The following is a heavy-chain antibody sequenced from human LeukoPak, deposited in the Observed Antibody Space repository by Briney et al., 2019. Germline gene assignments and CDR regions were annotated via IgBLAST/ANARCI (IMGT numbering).Heavy chain of an antibody. CDR1: GGSISSYY. CDR3: AREGGVVVYYYYYYMDV. J-gene: IGHJ6*03. D-gene: IGHD2-15*01. CDR2: IYTSGST. Sequence: SETLSLTCTVSGGSISSYYWSWIRQPAGKGLEWIGRIYTSGSTNYNPSLKSRVTMSVDTSKNQFSLKLSSVTAADTAVYYCAREGGVVVYYYYYYMDVWGKGTTVTVSS. V-gene: IGHV4-4*07.